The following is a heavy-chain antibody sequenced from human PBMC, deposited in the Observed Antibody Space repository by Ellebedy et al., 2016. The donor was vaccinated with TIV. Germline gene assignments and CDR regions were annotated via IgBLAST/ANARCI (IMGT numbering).Heavy chain of an antibody. CDR3: ARPLFYSSSWYIPLGY. D-gene: IGHD6-13*01. Sequence: GESLKISCEASGFSFDIYSMHWVRQAPGKGLEWVAVITYDGSNQHYADSVKGRFTISRDNSKNTLYLQMNSLRAEDTAVYYCARPLFYSSSWYIPLGYWGQGTLVTVSS. J-gene: IGHJ4*02. CDR1: GFSFDIYS. V-gene: IGHV3-30-3*01. CDR2: ITYDGSNQ.